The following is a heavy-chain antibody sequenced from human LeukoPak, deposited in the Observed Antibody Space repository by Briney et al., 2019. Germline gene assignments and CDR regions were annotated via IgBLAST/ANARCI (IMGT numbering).Heavy chain of an antibody. D-gene: IGHD5-18*01. CDR3: ARDVDTAMVSGY. Sequence: ASVKVSCKASGYTFTEYGITWVRQAPGQGLEWMGWISTYTGNTNYAPKLQGRVTMTTDTSTGTAYMELRSPRSDDTAVYYCARDVDTAMVSGYWGQGTLVTVSS. J-gene: IGHJ4*02. CDR2: ISTYTGNT. CDR1: GYTFTEYG. V-gene: IGHV1-18*01.